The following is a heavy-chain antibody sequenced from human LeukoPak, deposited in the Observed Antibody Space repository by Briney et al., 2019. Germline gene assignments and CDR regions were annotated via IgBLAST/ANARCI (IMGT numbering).Heavy chain of an antibody. Sequence: GASVKVSCKASGYTFTGYYMHWVRQAPGQGLEWMGRINPNSGGTNYAQKFQGRVTMTRDTSISTAYMELSRLRSDDTAVYYCARERYCSSASCYSAPGYINYWGQGTLVTVSS. V-gene: IGHV1-2*06. CDR3: ARERYCSSASCYSAPGYINY. CDR2: INPNSGGT. CDR1: GYTFTGYY. J-gene: IGHJ4*02. D-gene: IGHD2-2*01.